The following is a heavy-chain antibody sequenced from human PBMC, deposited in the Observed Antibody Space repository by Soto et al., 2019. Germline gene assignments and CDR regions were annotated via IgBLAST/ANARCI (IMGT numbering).Heavy chain of an antibody. CDR1: GFTFSSYG. V-gene: IGHV3-33*06. Sequence: QVQLVESGGGEVQPGRSLRLSCAASGFTFSSYGMHWVRQAPGKGLEGVAVIWFDESQKYYGDSVKGRFTISRDDSKNTLYLQMNSLRAEDTAVYYCAKEGGYSGYEFDYWGQGTRVTVSS. J-gene: IGHJ4*02. CDR3: AKEGGYSGYEFDY. D-gene: IGHD5-12*01. CDR2: IWFDESQK.